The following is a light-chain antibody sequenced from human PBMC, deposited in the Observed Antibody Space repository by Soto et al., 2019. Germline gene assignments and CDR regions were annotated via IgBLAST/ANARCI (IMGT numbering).Light chain of an antibody. CDR3: VLYIGSGIPV. Sequence: QAVVTQEPSFSVSPGGTVTLTCGLSSGSVSTSYYPSWYQQTPGQAPRTLIYSTNTRSSGVPDRFSGSILGNKAALTITGAQADDESDYYCVLYIGSGIPVFGGGTKLTVL. V-gene: IGLV8-61*01. J-gene: IGLJ3*02. CDR2: STN. CDR1: SGSVSTSYY.